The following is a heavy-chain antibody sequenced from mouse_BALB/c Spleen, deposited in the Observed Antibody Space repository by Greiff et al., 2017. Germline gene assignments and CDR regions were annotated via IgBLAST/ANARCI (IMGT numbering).Heavy chain of an antibody. CDR1: GFTFSSYW. J-gene: IGHJ3*01. Sequence: EVKLVESGGGLVQPGGSMKLSCVASGFTFSSYWMSWVRQSPEKGLEWVAEIRLKSDNYATHYAESVKGKFTISRDDSKSRLYLQMNSLRAEDTGIYYCTTVEAWFAYWGQGTLVTVSA. V-gene: IGHV6-6*02. CDR3: TTVEAWFAY. CDR2: IRLKSDNYAT. D-gene: IGHD1-1*01.